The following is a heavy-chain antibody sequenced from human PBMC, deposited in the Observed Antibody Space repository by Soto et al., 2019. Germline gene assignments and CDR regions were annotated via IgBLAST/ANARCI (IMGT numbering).Heavy chain of an antibody. CDR2: IYTSASI. V-gene: IGHV4-4*07. CDR3: ARDREAGYNFYYGMDV. CDR1: GSDINTYS. D-gene: IGHD6-19*01. Sequence: XETLSLTCSVSGSDINTYSWTWIRQPAGKGLEWIGRIYTSASINYNPSLKGRVTLSVDTSTNQVSLRLASVTAADTAIYYCARDREAGYNFYYGMDVWGQGTTVTVSS. J-gene: IGHJ6*02.